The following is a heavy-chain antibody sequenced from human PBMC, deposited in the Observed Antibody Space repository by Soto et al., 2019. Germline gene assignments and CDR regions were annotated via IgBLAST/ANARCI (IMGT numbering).Heavy chain of an antibody. Sequence: SETLSLTCTVSGGSISSSSYYWGWIRQPPGKGLEWIGSIYYSGSTYYNPSLRGRLTISLDKSRNQFSLKLSSVTAADTAVYYCAREPTQGRVGATSLDYWGQGTLVTVSS. CDR1: GGSISSSSYY. CDR3: AREPTQGRVGATSLDY. CDR2: IYYSGST. J-gene: IGHJ4*02. V-gene: IGHV4-39*02. D-gene: IGHD1-26*01.